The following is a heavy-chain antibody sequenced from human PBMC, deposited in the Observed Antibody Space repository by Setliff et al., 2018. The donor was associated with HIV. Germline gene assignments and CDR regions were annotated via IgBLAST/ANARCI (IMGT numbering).Heavy chain of an antibody. V-gene: IGHV4-61*09. CDR3: AREYSSSLCADY. J-gene: IGHJ4*02. D-gene: IGHD6-6*01. Sequence: SETLSLTCTVSGGSISSGSYYWSWIRQPAGKGLEWIGHIYTSGSTNYNPSLKSRVTISVDTSKNQFSLKLSSVTAADTAVYYCAREYSSSLCADYWGQGTLVTVSS. CDR1: GGSISSGSYY. CDR2: IYTSGST.